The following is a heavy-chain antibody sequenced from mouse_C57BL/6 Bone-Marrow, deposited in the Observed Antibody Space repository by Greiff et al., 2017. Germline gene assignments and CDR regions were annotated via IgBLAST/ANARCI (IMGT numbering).Heavy chain of an antibody. D-gene: IGHD1-1*01. CDR1: GYTFTDYE. J-gene: IGHJ2*01. CDR3: TRPVGFDY. CDR2: IDPETGGT. Sequence: QVQLQQSGAELVRPGASVTLSCKASGYTFTDYEMHWVKQTPVHGLEWIGAIDPETGGTAYNQKFKGKAILTAAKSSSTAYMELRSLTSEDSAVYYCTRPVGFDYWGQGTTLTVSS. V-gene: IGHV1-15*01.